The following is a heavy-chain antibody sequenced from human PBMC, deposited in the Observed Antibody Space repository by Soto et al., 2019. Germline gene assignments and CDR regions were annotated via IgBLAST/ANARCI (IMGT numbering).Heavy chain of an antibody. CDR2: ISYDGSNK. V-gene: IGHV3-30-3*01. Sequence: PGATLQLTCAATGYTFSSYAMHWVRQAPGKGLEWVAVISYDGSNKYYADSVKGRFTISRDNSKNTLYLQMNSLRAEDTAVYYCATQWPHWGQGP. D-gene: IGHD2-8*01. CDR3: ATQWPH. CDR1: GYTFSSYA. J-gene: IGHJ4*02.